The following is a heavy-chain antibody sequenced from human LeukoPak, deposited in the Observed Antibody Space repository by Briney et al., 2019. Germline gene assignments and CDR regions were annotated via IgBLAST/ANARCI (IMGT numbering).Heavy chain of an antibody. Sequence: GASVKVSCKASGYTFTSYYMHWVRQAPGQGLEWMGIVNPSGGSTSYAQKFQGRVTMTRDMSTSTVYMELSSLRSEDTAVYYCARDLRGYCSGGSCSLRGYSYGLNDYWGQGTLVTVSS. CDR1: GYTFTSYY. D-gene: IGHD2-15*01. J-gene: IGHJ4*02. CDR3: ARDLRGYCSGGSCSLRGYSYGLNDY. CDR2: VNPSGGST. V-gene: IGHV1-46*01.